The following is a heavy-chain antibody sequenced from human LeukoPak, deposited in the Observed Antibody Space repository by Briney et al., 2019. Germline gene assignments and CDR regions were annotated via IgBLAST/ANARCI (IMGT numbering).Heavy chain of an antibody. V-gene: IGHV3-30-3*01. CDR2: ISYDGSNK. D-gene: IGHD6-19*01. J-gene: IGHJ3*02. CDR3: ARDGRAVAGNGGVDAFDI. Sequence: GGSLRLSCAASGFTFSSYNMNWVRQAPGKGLEWVAVISYDGSNKYYADSVKGRFTISRDNSKNTLYLQMNSLRAEDTAVYYCARDGRAVAGNGGVDAFDIWGQGTMVTVSS. CDR1: GFTFSSYN.